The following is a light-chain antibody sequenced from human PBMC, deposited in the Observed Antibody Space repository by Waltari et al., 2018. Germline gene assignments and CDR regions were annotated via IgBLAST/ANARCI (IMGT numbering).Light chain of an antibody. CDR3: LQDYNYPWT. J-gene: IGKJ1*01. CDR2: AAS. V-gene: IGKV1-6*01. CDR1: QGIRSD. Sequence: AIQMTQSPSSLSASVGDRVTITCRASQGIRSDLGWYQQKPGKAPKLLIYAASSLQSGVPSRFSGGGAGTEFTLTISSLQPEDFATYYCLQDYNYPWTFGQGTKVEIK.